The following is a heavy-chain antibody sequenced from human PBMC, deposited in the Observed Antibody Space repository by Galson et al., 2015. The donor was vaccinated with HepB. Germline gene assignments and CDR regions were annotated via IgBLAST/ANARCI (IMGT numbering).Heavy chain of an antibody. CDR3: ARPSDFWSTRPDY. V-gene: IGHV3-30*03. Sequence: SLRLSCAASGFTFSSYGMHWVRQAPGKGLEWVAVISYDGSEKYYGDSVKGRFTISRDNSKNTLYLQMDSLRAEDTAVYYCARPSDFWSTRPDYWGQGTLVTVSS. J-gene: IGHJ4*02. D-gene: IGHD3-3*01. CDR1: GFTFSSYG. CDR2: ISYDGSEK.